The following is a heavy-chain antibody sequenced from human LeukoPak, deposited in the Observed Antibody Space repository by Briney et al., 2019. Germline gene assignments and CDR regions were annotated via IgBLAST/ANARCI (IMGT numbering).Heavy chain of an antibody. CDR1: GGSFSGYY. Sequence: PSETLSLTCAVYGGSFSGYYWSWIRQPPGKGLEWIGEINHSGSTNYNPSLKSRVTISVDTSKNQFSLKLSSVTAADTAVYYCARGPSNGALLWFGELLGSADYFDYWGQGTLVTVSS. CDR3: ARGPSNGALLWFGELLGSADYFDY. V-gene: IGHV4-34*01. J-gene: IGHJ4*02. D-gene: IGHD3-10*01. CDR2: INHSGST.